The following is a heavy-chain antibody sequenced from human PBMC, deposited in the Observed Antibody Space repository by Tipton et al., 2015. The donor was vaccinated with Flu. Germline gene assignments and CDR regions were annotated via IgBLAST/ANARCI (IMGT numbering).Heavy chain of an antibody. Sequence: TLSLTCAVYGGSFSGYYWSWIRQLPGKGLEWIGYIYYSGSTNYNPSLKSRVTISVDTSKNQFSLKLSSVTAADTAVYYCARGRGIAAAGPCDYWGQGTLVTVSS. CDR1: GGSFSGYY. D-gene: IGHD6-13*01. CDR3: ARGRGIAAAGPCDY. CDR2: IYYSGST. J-gene: IGHJ4*02. V-gene: IGHV4-59*01.